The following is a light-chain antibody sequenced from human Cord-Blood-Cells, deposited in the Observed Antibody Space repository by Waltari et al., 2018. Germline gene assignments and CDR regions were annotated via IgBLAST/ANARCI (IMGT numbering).Light chain of an antibody. CDR2: LGS. J-gene: IGKJ1*01. V-gene: IGKV2-28*01. Sequence: DIVMTQSPLSLPVTPGEPASISCRSSQSLLHSNGYNYLDWYLQKPGQSPQLLIYLGSNRASGVPDMFSGSGSGRDFTLKISRVEAEDVGVYYCMQALQMPRTFGQGTKVEIK. CDR1: QSLLHSNGYNY. CDR3: MQALQMPRT.